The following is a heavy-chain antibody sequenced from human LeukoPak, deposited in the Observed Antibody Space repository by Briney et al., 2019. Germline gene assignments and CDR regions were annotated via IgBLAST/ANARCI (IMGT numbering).Heavy chain of an antibody. D-gene: IGHD5-18*01. CDR2: INHSGST. Sequence: SETLSLTCAVYGGSFSGYYWSWIRQPPGRGLEWLGEINHSGSTNYNPSLKSRVTISVDTSKNQFSLKLSSVTAADTAVYYCARGIDRIQLWSNRELGTFDYWGQGTLVTVSS. CDR1: GGSFSGYY. J-gene: IGHJ4*02. V-gene: IGHV4-34*01. CDR3: ARGIDRIQLWSNRELGTFDY.